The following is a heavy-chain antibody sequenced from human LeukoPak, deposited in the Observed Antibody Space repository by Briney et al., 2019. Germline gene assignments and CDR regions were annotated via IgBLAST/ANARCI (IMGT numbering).Heavy chain of an antibody. V-gene: IGHV3-30*04. CDR2: ISKDGSNK. J-gene: IGHJ4*02. D-gene: IGHD6-19*01. CDR1: GFSFSTYA. CDR3: ARDIAVGSGCYGN. Sequence: PGGSLRLSCAASGFSFSTYAMHWVRQAPGKGLEWVAVISKDGSNKYYADSVKGRFTISRDNSKNTVYLEMNSLRAEDTAVYYSARDIAVGSGCYGNWGQGTLVTVSS.